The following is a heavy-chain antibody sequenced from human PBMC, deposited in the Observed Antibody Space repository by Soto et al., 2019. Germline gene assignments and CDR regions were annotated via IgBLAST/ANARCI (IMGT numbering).Heavy chain of an antibody. D-gene: IGHD2-2*01. Sequence: GASVKVSCKASGGTFSSYAISWVRQAPGQGLEWMGGIIPIFGTANYAQKFQGRVTITADESTSTAYMELSSLRSEDTAVYYCARTDIVVVPAGKLDYWGQGTLVTISS. J-gene: IGHJ4*02. V-gene: IGHV1-69*13. CDR1: GGTFSSYA. CDR2: IIPIFGTA. CDR3: ARTDIVVVPAGKLDY.